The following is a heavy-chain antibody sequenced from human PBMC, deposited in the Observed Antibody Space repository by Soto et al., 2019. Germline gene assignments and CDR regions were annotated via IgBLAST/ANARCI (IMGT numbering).Heavy chain of an antibody. Sequence: QVQLVQSGAEVKKPGSSVKVSCKASGGTFSSYTISWVRQAPGQGLEWMGRIIPIHGIANYAQKFQGRVTITADKPTSTAYMELSSLISDDTAVYYCAREHSGEDYWGQGTLVTVSS. V-gene: IGHV1-69*08. CDR3: AREHSGEDY. CDR1: GGTFSSYT. J-gene: IGHJ4*02. D-gene: IGHD6-19*01. CDR2: IIPIHGIA.